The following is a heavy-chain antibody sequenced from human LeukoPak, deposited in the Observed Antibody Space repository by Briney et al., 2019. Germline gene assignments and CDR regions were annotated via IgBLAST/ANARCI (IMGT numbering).Heavy chain of an antibody. Sequence: KPSETLSLTCTVSGGSISSHSWSWIRQPPGKGLEWIGFIYTSGSSNYNPSLKSRVTMSVDTSRNQFSLKLSSVTAADTALYYCARRETGHSFGRGYFDPWGQGTLVTVSS. J-gene: IGHJ5*02. V-gene: IGHV4-4*09. CDR1: GGSISSHS. CDR3: ARRETGHSFGRGYFDP. CDR2: IYTSGSS. D-gene: IGHD5-18*01.